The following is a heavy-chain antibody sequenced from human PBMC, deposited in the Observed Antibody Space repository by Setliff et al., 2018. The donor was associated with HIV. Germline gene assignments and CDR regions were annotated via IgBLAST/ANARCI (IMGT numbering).Heavy chain of an antibody. Sequence: ASVKVSCKASGYTFTGYYMHWVRQAPGQGLEWMGWINPNSGGTKYAQKFQGWVTMTRDTSISTAYMELSRRRSDDTAVYYCARARGYSYGGFDHYGMDVWGQGTTVTVSS. D-gene: IGHD5-18*01. J-gene: IGHJ6*02. CDR1: GYTFTGYY. CDR3: ARARGYSYGGFDHYGMDV. CDR2: INPNSGGT. V-gene: IGHV1-2*04.